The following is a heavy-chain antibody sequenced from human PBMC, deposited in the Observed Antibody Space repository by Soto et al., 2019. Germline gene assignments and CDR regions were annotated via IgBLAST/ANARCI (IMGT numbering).Heavy chain of an antibody. CDR2: ISGSGGST. CDR3: AKYGSTMTAYYLDY. D-gene: IGHD4-17*01. V-gene: IGHV3-23*01. Sequence: EVQLLESGGGLVQPGGFLRLSCAASGFTFSSYAMSWVRQAPGKGLEWVSAISGSGGSTYYADSVKGRFTISRDNSKNTLYLQTNSLRAEDTAVYYGAKYGSTMTAYYLDYWGQGNLVTVSS. CDR1: GFTFSSYA. J-gene: IGHJ4*02.